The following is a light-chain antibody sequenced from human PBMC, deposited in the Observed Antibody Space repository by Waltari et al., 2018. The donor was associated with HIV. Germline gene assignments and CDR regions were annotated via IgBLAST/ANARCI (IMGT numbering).Light chain of an antibody. CDR2: HAS. Sequence: IQMTQSPSSLSASVGDRDRVTITCRDSQNITSYLNWYQQKPGKAPKLLIYHASSLQSGVPSRFSGGGSGTDFTLTISSLQSEDFATYYCQQSYSTPYTCGQGTKLEIK. V-gene: IGKV1-39*01. CDR1: QNITSY. CDR3: QQSYSTPYT. J-gene: IGKJ2*01.